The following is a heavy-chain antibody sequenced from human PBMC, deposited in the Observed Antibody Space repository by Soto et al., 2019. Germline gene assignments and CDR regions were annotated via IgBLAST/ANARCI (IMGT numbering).Heavy chain of an antibody. CDR3: ARDQTAYGDYGSDFDY. J-gene: IGHJ4*02. V-gene: IGHV3-11*01. Sequence: GGSLRLSCAASGFTFSDYYMSWIRQAPGKGLEWVSYISSSGSTIYYADSVKGRFTISRDNAKNSLYLQMNSLRAEDTAVYYCARDQTAYGDYGSDFDYWGQGTLVTVSS. D-gene: IGHD4-17*01. CDR2: ISSSGSTI. CDR1: GFTFSDYY.